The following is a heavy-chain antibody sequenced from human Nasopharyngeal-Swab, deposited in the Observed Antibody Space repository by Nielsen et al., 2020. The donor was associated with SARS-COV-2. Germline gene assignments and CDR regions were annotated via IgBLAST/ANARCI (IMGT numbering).Heavy chain of an antibody. J-gene: IGHJ6*02. CDR1: GFTFTSSA. CDR2: IVVGSTKT. CDR3: AAFISNRPGV. Sequence: SVKVSCKASGFTFTSSAVQWVRQARGQRLEWIGWIVVGSTKTDYAQKFQERVTITRDMSTSTAYMELSRLRSEDTALYYCAAFISNRPGVWGQGTTVTVSS. V-gene: IGHV1-58*01. D-gene: IGHD6-6*01.